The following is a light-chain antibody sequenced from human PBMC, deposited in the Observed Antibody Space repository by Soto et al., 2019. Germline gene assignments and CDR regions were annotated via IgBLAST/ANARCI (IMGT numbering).Light chain of an antibody. CDR1: GSDIATFNY. CDR3: NSYTSSSTVV. J-gene: IGLJ2*01. V-gene: IGLV2-14*01. CDR2: QVT. Sequence: QSALAQPASMSGSPGQSITISCTGSGSDIATFNYVSWYQQYPGKAPKLLIYQVTSRASGVSHRFSGSKSGNTAALTISGLQPEDEAEYYCNSYTSSSTVVFGGGTKLTVL.